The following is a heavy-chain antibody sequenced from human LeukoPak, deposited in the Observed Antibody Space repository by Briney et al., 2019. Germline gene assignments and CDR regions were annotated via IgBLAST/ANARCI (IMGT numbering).Heavy chain of an antibody. CDR1: GYSFTNYA. CDR2: ISGYTGNT. V-gene: IGHV1-18*01. Sequence: ASVKVSCKASGYSFTNYAINWVRQAPGQGLEWMGWISGYTGNTNYAQKFQGRVTMTANTSTNTASMELRSLRSDDTAVYYCARPANLYYASDAFDIWGQGTMVTVSS. D-gene: IGHD3-16*01. CDR3: ARPANLYYASDAFDI. J-gene: IGHJ3*02.